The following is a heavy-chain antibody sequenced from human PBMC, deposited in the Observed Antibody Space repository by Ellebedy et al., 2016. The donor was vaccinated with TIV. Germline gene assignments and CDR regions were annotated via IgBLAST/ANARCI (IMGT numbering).Heavy chain of an antibody. V-gene: IGHV4-39*02. CDR1: GDSIDYSPYS. Sequence: MPGGSLRLSCTVSGDSIDYSPYSWGWIRQSPGQGLEWIGASKYSGSTQYNPSLKSQVTISVDPSKSHFSLRLSSVTAADTAVYFCARLVSGFYYAMDVWGQGTAVTVSS. J-gene: IGHJ6*02. D-gene: IGHD2-21*01. CDR3: ARLVSGFYYAMDV. CDR2: SKYSGST.